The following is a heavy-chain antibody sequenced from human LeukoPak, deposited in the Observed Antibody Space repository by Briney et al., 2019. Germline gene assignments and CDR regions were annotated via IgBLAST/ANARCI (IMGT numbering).Heavy chain of an antibody. J-gene: IGHJ5*02. V-gene: IGHV3-30*18. Sequence: PGRSLRLSCAASGFTFSSYGMQWVRQAPGKGLEWVGVISYDGSNKYYADSVKGRFTISRDNSKNTLYLQMNSLRAEDTAVYYCAKDRTKQQLPRLFNWFDPWGQGTLVTVSS. CDR2: ISYDGSNK. CDR1: GFTFSSYG. CDR3: AKDRTKQQLPRLFNWFDP. D-gene: IGHD6-13*01.